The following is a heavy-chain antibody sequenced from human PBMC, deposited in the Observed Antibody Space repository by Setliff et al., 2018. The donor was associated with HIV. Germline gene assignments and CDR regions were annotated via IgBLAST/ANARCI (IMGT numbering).Heavy chain of an antibody. D-gene: IGHD6-19*01. CDR2: TYFRSKWYF. CDR3: ARGSYGSVLL. Sequence: PSQTLSLPCAISGDSASSNNAAWNWIRQSPLRGLEWLGRTYFRSKWYFDYAVSVKSRIIINPDTSKNQFSLHLNSVTPEDTAVYYCARGSYGSVLLWGQGTLVTVSS. V-gene: IGHV6-1*01. CDR1: GDSASSNNAA. J-gene: IGHJ4*02.